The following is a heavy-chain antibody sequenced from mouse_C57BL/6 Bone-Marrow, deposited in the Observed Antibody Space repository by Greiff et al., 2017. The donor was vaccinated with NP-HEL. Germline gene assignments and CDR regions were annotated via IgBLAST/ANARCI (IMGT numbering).Heavy chain of an antibody. V-gene: IGHV1-64*01. J-gene: IGHJ3*01. CDR1: GYTFTSYW. CDR2: IHPNSGST. CDR3: ALFITTVVGAY. Sequence: VQLKQPGAELVKPGASVKLSCKASGYTFTSYWMHWVKQRPGQGLEWIGMIHPNSGSTNYNEKFKSKATLTVDKSSSTAYMQLSSLTSEDSAVYYCALFITTVVGAYWGQGTLVTVSA. D-gene: IGHD1-1*01.